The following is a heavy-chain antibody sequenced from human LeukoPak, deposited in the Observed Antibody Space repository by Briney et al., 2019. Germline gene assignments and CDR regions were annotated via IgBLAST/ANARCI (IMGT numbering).Heavy chain of an antibody. Sequence: PGGSLRLSCAASGFTFSSYSMNWVRQAPGKGLEWVSYISSSSSTIYYADSVKGRFTISRDNAKNSLYLQMNSLRAEDTAVYYCARAGGGIVGSWGQGTLVTVSS. D-gene: IGHD2-15*01. J-gene: IGHJ5*02. CDR1: GFTFSSYS. CDR2: ISSSSSTI. V-gene: IGHV3-48*04. CDR3: ARAGGGIVGS.